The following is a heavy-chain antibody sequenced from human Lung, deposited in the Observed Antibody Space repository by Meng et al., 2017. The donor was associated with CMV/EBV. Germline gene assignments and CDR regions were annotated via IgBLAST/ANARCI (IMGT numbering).Heavy chain of an antibody. CDR1: GFSFSSYG. V-gene: IGHV3-33*06. CDR3: AKGDYYGSGRSIDY. CDR2: IWYDGSDK. D-gene: IGHD3-10*01. Sequence: GGSLRLXCAASGFSFSSYGMHWVRQAPGKGLEWVAVIWYDGSDKYYADSVKGRFTISRDNSKNTLYLQMNSLRAEDTAVYYCAKGDYYGSGRSIDYWGQGTXVTVFS. J-gene: IGHJ4*02.